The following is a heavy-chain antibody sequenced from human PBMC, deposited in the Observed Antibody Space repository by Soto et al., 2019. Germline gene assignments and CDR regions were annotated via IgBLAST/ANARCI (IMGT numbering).Heavy chain of an antibody. CDR2: ISWNSGKI. J-gene: IGHJ3*02. Sequence: EVQLVESGGGLVQSGRSLRSSCAASGFIFDDYAMHWVRQAPGKGLEWVSVISWNSGKIEYADSVRGRFIISRDNAKNSLYLQMNSLRPEDTAMYYCLKEMLQTDTFDMWGQGTMVTVSS. V-gene: IGHV3-9*01. CDR3: LKEMLQTDTFDM. CDR1: GFIFDDYA. D-gene: IGHD3-16*01.